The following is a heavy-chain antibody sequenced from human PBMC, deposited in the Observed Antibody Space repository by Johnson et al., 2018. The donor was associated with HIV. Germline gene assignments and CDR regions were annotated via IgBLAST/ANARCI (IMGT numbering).Heavy chain of an antibody. CDR3: ARERRPWGPDAFDI. CDR1: GFTFSSYA. D-gene: IGHD3-16*01. V-gene: IGHV3-30*04. CDR2: ISYDGSNK. J-gene: IGHJ3*02. Sequence: QVQLVESGGGVVQPGRSMRLSCAASGFTFSSYAMHWVRQAPGKGLEWVAVISYDGSNKYYADSVKGRFPISRDNSKNTLYLQMNSLRAEDTAVYYCARERRPWGPDAFDIWGQGTMVTVSS.